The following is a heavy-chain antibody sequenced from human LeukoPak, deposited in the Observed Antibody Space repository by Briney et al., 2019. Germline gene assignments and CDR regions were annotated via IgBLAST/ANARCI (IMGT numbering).Heavy chain of an antibody. CDR2: INTNTGNP. CDR1: GYTFTSYA. V-gene: IGHV7-4-1*02. CDR3: ARGYCSSTSCHGGSY. D-gene: IGHD2-2*01. J-gene: IGHJ4*02. Sequence: SVXVSCKASGYTFTSYAMNWVRQAPGQGLEXMGWINTNTGNPTYAQGFTGRFVFSLDTSVSTAYLQISSLKAEDTAVYYCARGYCSSTSCHGGSYWGQGTLVTVSS.